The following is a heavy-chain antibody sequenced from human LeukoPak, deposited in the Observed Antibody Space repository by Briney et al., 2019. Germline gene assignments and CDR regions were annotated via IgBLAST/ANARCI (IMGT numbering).Heavy chain of an antibody. CDR3: AKDQGYCSSTSCYGYFDY. J-gene: IGHJ4*02. Sequence: GGSLRLSCAASGFTFSNYAMSWVRQAPGKGLEWVSAISGSGGSTYYADSVKGRFTISRDNSKNTLYLQMNSLRAEDTVVYYCAKDQGYCSSTSCYGYFDYWGQGTLVTVSS. CDR1: GFTFSNYA. D-gene: IGHD2-2*01. V-gene: IGHV3-23*01. CDR2: ISGSGGST.